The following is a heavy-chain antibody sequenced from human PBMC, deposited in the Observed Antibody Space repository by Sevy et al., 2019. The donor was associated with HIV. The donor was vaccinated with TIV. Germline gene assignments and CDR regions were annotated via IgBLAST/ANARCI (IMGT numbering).Heavy chain of an antibody. V-gene: IGHV3-21*05. CDR1: GYTFPAFS. CDR2: ISTGTDHI. CDR3: VRRGVDAYNVYFDL. Sequence: GGSLRLSCTDSGYTFPAFSFNWVRQAPGKGLEWLSYISTGTDHIYYADSAKGRFTISRDDAKNSVYLEMKSLRDQDTALYYCVRRGVDAYNVYFDLWGQGTLVTVSS. D-gene: IGHD3-10*01. J-gene: IGHJ4*02.